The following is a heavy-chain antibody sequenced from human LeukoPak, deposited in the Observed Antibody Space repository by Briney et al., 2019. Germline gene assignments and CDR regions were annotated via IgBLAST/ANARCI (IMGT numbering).Heavy chain of an antibody. J-gene: IGHJ2*01. Sequence: SETLSLTCTVSGGSISSYYWSWIRQPPGKGLEWIGSIYHSGSTYYNPSLKSRVTISVDTSKNQFSLKLSSVTAADTAVYYCAITTVTTPYWYFDLRGRGTLVTVSS. D-gene: IGHD4-17*01. CDR2: IYHSGST. V-gene: IGHV4-59*04. CDR3: AITTVTTPYWYFDL. CDR1: GGSISSYY.